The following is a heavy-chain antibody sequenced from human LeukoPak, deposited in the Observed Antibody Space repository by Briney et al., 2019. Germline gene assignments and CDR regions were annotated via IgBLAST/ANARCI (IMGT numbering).Heavy chain of an antibody. CDR3: GRGVSNREVATEYYNWIDP. CDR1: GGSFSGYY. V-gene: IGHV4-34*01. Sequence: SETLSLTCAVYGGSFSGYYWSWIRQPPGKGLEWIGEINHSGSTNYNPSLKSRVTISVDTSKNQFSLKLSSVSAADTAVYYCGRGVSNREVATEYYNWIDPWGQGTLVTVSS. J-gene: IGHJ5*02. CDR2: INHSGST. D-gene: IGHD5-12*01.